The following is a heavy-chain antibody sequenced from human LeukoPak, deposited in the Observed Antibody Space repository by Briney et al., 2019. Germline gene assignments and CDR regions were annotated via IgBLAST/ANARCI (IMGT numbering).Heavy chain of an antibody. CDR3: AREISGLAARPVGPDY. J-gene: IGHJ4*02. V-gene: IGHV1-46*01. Sequence: GASVKVSCKASGYTFTSFYMHWVRQAPGPGLEWMGIINPSGGSANYAQKFQGRVTMTRDMSTITVYMELSSLKSEDTAVYYCAREISGLAARPVGPDYWGQGTLVTVSS. CDR1: GYTFTSFY. CDR2: INPSGGSA. D-gene: IGHD6-6*01.